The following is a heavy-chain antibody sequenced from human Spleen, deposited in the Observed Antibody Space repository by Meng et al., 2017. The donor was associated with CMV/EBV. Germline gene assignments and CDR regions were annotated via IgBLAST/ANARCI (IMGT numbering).Heavy chain of an antibody. CDR1: GFTVSSNY. V-gene: IGHV3-30*18. CDR3: AKDLAWYSSSPQPFDY. D-gene: IGHD6-6*01. CDR2: ISYDESNK. J-gene: IGHJ4*02. Sequence: SLKISCAYSGFTVSSNYMSWVRQAPGKGLEWVAVISYDESNKHYGDSVKGRFTISRDNSKNTLYLQMNSLRAEDTAVYSCAKDLAWYSSSPQPFDYWGQGTLVTVSS.